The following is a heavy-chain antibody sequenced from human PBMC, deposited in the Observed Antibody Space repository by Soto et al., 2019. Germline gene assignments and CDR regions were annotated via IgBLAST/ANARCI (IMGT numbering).Heavy chain of an antibody. CDR1: GYTFTSYY. CDR3: ARSAPQFTSLFAFDI. Sequence: ASVKVSCKASGYTFTSYYMHWVRQAPGQGLEWMGIINPSGGSTSYAQKFQGRVTVTRDTSTSTVYMELSGLRSEDTAVYYCARSAPQFTSLFAFDIWGQGTMVTVSS. V-gene: IGHV1-46*01. CDR2: INPSGGST. D-gene: IGHD3-16*01. J-gene: IGHJ3*02.